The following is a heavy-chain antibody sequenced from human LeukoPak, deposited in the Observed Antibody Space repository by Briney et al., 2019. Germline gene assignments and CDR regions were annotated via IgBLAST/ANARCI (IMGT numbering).Heavy chain of an antibody. Sequence: PGGSLRLSCSASGFSFSNCWMTWGRQAPGKGLEWVANINQDASRIYYVDSVKGRFTISRDNAKNSLYLQMNSLRAEDTAVYYCARDPPPDDTSGYLDYWGQGAPVTVSS. J-gene: IGHJ4*02. V-gene: IGHV3-7*04. CDR1: GFSFSNCW. CDR2: INQDASRI. CDR3: ARDPPPDDTSGYLDY. D-gene: IGHD3-22*01.